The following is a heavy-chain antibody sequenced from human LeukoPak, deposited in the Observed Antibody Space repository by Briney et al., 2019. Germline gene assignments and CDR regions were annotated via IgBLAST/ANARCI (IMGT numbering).Heavy chain of an antibody. CDR3: ARVAVLRGEWFGGLTSPFDI. D-gene: IGHD3-10*01. V-gene: IGHV1-69*01. J-gene: IGHJ3*02. CDR1: GGTFSSYA. CDR2: IIPIFGTA. Sequence: ASVKVSCKASGGTFSSYAISWVRQAPGQGLEWMGGIIPIFGTANYAQKFQGRVTITADESTSTAYMELRSLRSDDTAVYYCARVAVLRGEWFGGLTSPFDIWGQGTMVTVSS.